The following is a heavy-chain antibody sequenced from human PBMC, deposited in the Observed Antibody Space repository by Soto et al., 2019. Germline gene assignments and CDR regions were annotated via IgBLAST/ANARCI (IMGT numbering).Heavy chain of an antibody. CDR2: ISYSGST. CDR3: ARDIGTGVVPAARSHAMDA. D-gene: IGHD2-2*01. Sequence: QVRLQQSGPGLVKSSQTLSATCTVSGGSINSGSHFWSWIRQHPATGLEWIGHISYSGSTYYSPSLKSGLKLSRDTLKNQFSLQWTSLTATDTAVYYSARDIGTGVVPAARSHAMDAWGQGTTVTVSS. CDR1: GGSINSGSHF. V-gene: IGHV4-31*03. J-gene: IGHJ6*02.